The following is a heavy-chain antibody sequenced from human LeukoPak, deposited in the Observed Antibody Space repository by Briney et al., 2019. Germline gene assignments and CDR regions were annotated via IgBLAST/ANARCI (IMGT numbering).Heavy chain of an antibody. CDR2: INPNSGGT. J-gene: IGHJ4*02. Sequence: EASVKVSCKASGYTFTGYYMHWVRQAPGQGLEWMGWINPNSGGTNYAQKFQGRVTMTRDTSTSTLYMELSSLRSEDTAVYYCARDHYYGSGSSYGGPDYWGQGTLVTVSS. D-gene: IGHD3-10*01. V-gene: IGHV1-2*02. CDR3: ARDHYYGSGSSYGGPDY. CDR1: GYTFTGYY.